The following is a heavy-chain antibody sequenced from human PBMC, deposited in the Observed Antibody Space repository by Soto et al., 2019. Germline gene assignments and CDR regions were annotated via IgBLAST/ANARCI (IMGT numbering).Heavy chain of an antibody. D-gene: IGHD4-17*01. CDR3: ARAGEPFGDYFTHYWFDP. CDR2: FYASGIA. V-gene: IGHV4-61*08. J-gene: IGHJ5*02. Sequence: PSETLSLTCTVSGGSVSGVDYFWSWIRQSPGKGLEWIGRFYASGIANDNTNYDYNPSLKSRVTMSVDTSKNQISLKLSSVTAADTAVYYCARAGEPFGDYFTHYWFDPWGQGTLVTVSS. CDR1: GGSVSGVDYF.